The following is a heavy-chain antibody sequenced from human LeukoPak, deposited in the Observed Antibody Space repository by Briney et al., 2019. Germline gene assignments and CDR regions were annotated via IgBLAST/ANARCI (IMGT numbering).Heavy chain of an antibody. CDR2: MTPDGHEE. V-gene: IGHV3-7*01. Sequence: GGSLRLSCAASGFTFSTYFMGWVRQALGKGLECVANMTPDGHEEYCVDSVKGRFTISRDNARNSLFLQMNNLRVEDTAIYYCVRWRARQSEFDSWGQGTLVT. D-gene: IGHD3-3*01. CDR1: GFTFSTYF. CDR3: VRWRARQSEFDS. J-gene: IGHJ4*02.